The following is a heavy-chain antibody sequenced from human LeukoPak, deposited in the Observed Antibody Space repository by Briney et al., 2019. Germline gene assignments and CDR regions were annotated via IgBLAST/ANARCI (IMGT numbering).Heavy chain of an antibody. Sequence: GGSLRLSCAASGFSFSSYAMHWVRQAPGKGLEWVAVISYDGRNEYYADSVKGRFTISRDISKNTLYLQMNSLRPEDTAVYYWARGGDSWSGYSYGMDVWGQGTTVTVS. CDR2: ISYDGRNE. D-gene: IGHD3-3*01. V-gene: IGHV3-30-3*01. CDR3: ARGGDSWSGYSYGMDV. J-gene: IGHJ6*02. CDR1: GFSFSSYA.